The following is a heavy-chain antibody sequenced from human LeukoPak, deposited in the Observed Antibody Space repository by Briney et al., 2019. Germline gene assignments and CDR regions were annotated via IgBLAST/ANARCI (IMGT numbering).Heavy chain of an antibody. CDR2: INHSGST. D-gene: IGHD5-18*01. J-gene: IGHJ4*02. V-gene: IGHV4-34*01. CDR3: ARGRGYSYGTPFDY. CDR1: GGSFSGYY. Sequence: PSETLSLTCAVYGGSFSGYYWSWIRQPPGKGLEWIGEINHSGSTNYNPSLKSRATISVDTSKNQFSLKLSSVTAADTAVYYCARGRGYSYGTPFDYWGQGTLVTVSS.